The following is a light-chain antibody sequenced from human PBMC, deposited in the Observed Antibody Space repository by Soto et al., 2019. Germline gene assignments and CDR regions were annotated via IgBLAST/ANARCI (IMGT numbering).Light chain of an antibody. CDR2: AVS. CDR1: SSDAGSYDH. CDR3: ISYTGSSTSYV. J-gene: IGLJ1*01. V-gene: IGLV2-14*01. Sequence: QSVPSQPAAVSWSTGHSITISCSGTSSDAGSYDHVAWYQQFPGKTPKLMIYAVSNRPSGVSNRFSGSKSGNTASLTISGLQAEDEDDYYCISYTGSSTSYVFGTGTKVTVL.